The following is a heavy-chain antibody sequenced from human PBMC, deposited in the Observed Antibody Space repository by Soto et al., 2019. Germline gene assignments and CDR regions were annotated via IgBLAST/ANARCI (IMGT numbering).Heavy chain of an antibody. D-gene: IGHD3-10*01. CDR3: ASVLGSRRSGSYPSY. CDR1: GFSISDCS. V-gene: IGHV3-48*01. CDR2: ISTNNDAI. Sequence: EVQLVESGGGLVQPGGSLRLSCAASGFSISDCSMNWVRRAPGKGLEWISYISTNNDAIYYADSVKGRFTISRDNAKNSLYLQMNSLRADDTAVYYCASVLGSRRSGSYPSYWGQGTLVTVSS. J-gene: IGHJ4*02.